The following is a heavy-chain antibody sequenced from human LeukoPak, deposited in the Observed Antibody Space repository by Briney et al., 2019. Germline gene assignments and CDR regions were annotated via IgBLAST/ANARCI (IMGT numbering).Heavy chain of an antibody. CDR2: INHSGST. D-gene: IGHD4-17*01. Sequence: SETLSLTCTVSGGSISSYYWSWIRQPPGKGLEWIGEINHSGSTNYNPSLKSRVTISVDTSKNQFSLKLSSVTAADTAVYYCARGRDYVCDYWGQGTLVTVSS. J-gene: IGHJ4*02. CDR3: ARGRDYVCDY. V-gene: IGHV4-34*01. CDR1: GGSISSYY.